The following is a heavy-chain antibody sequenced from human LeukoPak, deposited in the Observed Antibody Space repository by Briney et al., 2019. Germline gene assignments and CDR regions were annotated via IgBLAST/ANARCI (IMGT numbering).Heavy chain of an antibody. CDR3: ARASTIMTTVTTRGRTLDY. CDR2: INPSGGST. V-gene: IGHV1-46*01. CDR1: GYTFTSYY. Sequence: ASAKVSCKASGYTFTSYYMHWVRQAPGQGLEWMGIINPSGGSTSYAQKFQGRVTMTRDTSTSTVHMELSSLRSEDTAVYYCARASTIMTTVTTRGRTLDYWGQGTLVTVSS. J-gene: IGHJ4*02. D-gene: IGHD4-17*01.